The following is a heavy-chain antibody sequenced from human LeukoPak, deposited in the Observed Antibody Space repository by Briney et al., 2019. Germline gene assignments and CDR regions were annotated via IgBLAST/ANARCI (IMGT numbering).Heavy chain of an antibody. CDR1: GYTFTSYY. J-gene: IGHJ5*02. Sequence: ASVMGSCKASGYTFTSYYMHWVRQAPGQGLEWMGIINPSGGSTSYAQKFQGRVTMTRDTSTSTVYMELSSLRSEDTAVYYCARTDWNDPYWFDPWGQGTLVTVSS. V-gene: IGHV1-46*01. CDR3: ARTDWNDPYWFDP. D-gene: IGHD1-1*01. CDR2: INPSGGST.